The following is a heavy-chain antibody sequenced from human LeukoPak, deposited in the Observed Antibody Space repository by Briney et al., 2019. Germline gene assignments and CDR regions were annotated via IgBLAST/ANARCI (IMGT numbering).Heavy chain of an antibody. CDR2: IYTSGST. D-gene: IGHD3-3*01. CDR1: GGSISSGSYY. J-gene: IGHJ4*02. Sequence: PSETLSLNCTVSGGSISSGSYYWSWIRQPAGKGLEWIGRIYTSGSTNYNPSLKSRVTISVDTSNNQFSLKLSSVTAADTAVYYCARDSGPFLEWLSHDVRNYFDYWGQGTLVTVSS. V-gene: IGHV4-61*02. CDR3: ARDSGPFLEWLSHDVRNYFDY.